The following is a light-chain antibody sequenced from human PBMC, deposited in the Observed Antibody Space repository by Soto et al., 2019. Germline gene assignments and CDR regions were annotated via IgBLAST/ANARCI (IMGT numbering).Light chain of an antibody. V-gene: IGLV2-14*03. CDR1: GSDVGGYDF. CDR2: DVS. J-gene: IGLJ1*01. CDR3: SSYTSSNTCV. Sequence: QSALTQPASVSGSPGQSITISCTGSGSDVGGYDFVSWYQHHPGKAPKLMIYDVSNRPSGVSDRFSGSKSGNTASLTISGLQAEDEADYYCSSYTSSNTCVFGTGTKLTVL.